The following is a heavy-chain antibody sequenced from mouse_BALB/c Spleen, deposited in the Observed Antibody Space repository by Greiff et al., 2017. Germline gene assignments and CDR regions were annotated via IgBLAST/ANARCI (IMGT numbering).Heavy chain of an antibody. D-gene: IGHD1-1*01. V-gene: IGHV1-9*01. CDR3: ARRRGNYYGPRYWYFDV. Sequence: QVQLQQSGAELMKPGASVKISCKATGYTFSSYWIEWVKQRPGHGLEWIGEILPGSGSTNYNEKFKGKATFTADTSSNTAYMQLSSLTSEDSAVYYCARRRGNYYGPRYWYFDVWGAGTTVTVSS. J-gene: IGHJ1*01. CDR2: ILPGSGST. CDR1: GYTFSSYW.